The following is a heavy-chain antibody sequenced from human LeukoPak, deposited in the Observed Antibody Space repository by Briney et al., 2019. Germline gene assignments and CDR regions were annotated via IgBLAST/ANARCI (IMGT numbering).Heavy chain of an antibody. Sequence: ASVKVSCKVSGYTLTELSMHWVRQAPGKGLEWMGGFDPEDGETIYAQKFQGRATMTEDTSTDTAYMELSSLRSEDTAVYYCATDIEQLVRFDYWGQGTLVTVSS. CDR1: GYTLTELS. J-gene: IGHJ4*02. D-gene: IGHD6-13*01. V-gene: IGHV1-24*01. CDR3: ATDIEQLVRFDY. CDR2: FDPEDGET.